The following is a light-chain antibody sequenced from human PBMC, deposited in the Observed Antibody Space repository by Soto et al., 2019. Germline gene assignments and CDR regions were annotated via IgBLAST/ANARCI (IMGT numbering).Light chain of an antibody. V-gene: IGKV3-20*01. CDR1: QSVRGSY. CDR2: GAT. J-gene: IGKJ2*01. CDR3: QQYDSTPLYT. Sequence: EIVLTQSPGTLSLSPGERATLSCRASQSVRGSYLAWYRQRPGQAPRLLIYGATSRATGIPDRFSGSGSGTDFTLTISRLEPEDFAVYYCQQYDSTPLYTFGQGTKLDIK.